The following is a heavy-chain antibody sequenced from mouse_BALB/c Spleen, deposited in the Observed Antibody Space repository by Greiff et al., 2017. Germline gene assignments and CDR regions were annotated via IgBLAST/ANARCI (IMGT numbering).Heavy chain of an antibody. CDR1: GYSFTGYY. J-gene: IGHJ4*01. Sequence: LVKPGASVKISCTASGYSFTGYYMHWVQQSPGKSLEWIGYISCYNGATSYNQKFTGKATFTVNTSSSTAYMQFNSLTSEYSAVYYCTRGVVDYAMDYWGQGTSVTVSS. CDR2: ISCYNGAT. V-gene: IGHV1S34*01. CDR3: TRGVVDYAMDY. D-gene: IGHD1-1*01.